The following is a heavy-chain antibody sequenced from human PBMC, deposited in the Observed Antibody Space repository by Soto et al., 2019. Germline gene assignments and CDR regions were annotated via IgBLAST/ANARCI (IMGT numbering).Heavy chain of an antibody. CDR3: ARAGDSSGYCPDY. CDR1: GGSISGGGYY. D-gene: IGHD3-22*01. J-gene: IGHJ4*02. Sequence: PSETLSLTCTVSGGSISGGGYYWSWIRQHPGKGLEWIGYIYYSGSTYYNPSLRSRVTISVDTSKNQFSLKLSSVTAADTAVYYCARAGDSSGYCPDYWGQGTLVTVSS. CDR2: IYYSGST. V-gene: IGHV4-31*03.